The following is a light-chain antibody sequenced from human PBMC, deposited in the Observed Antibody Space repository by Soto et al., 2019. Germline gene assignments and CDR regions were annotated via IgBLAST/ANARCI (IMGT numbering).Light chain of an antibody. CDR1: QSISSY. CDR3: QQSYSTPGFT. J-gene: IGKJ3*01. CDR2: AAS. V-gene: IGKV1-39*01. Sequence: DIQMTQSPSSLSASVGDRVTITCRASQSISSYLNWYQQKPGKAPKLLIYAASSLQSGVPSRFSGSGSGTDFTLTISSLQPEDFATYYCQQSYSTPGFTFGPGTKVAIK.